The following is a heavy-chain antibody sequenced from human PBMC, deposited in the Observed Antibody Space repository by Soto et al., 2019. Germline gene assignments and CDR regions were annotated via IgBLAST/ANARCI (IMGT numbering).Heavy chain of an antibody. Sequence: QVQLQESGPGLVKPSETLSLTCTVSGGSISSYYWSWIRQPPGKGLEWIGYIYYSGSTNYNPSLKSRVTLSVDTSKNQFSLKLSSVTAADTAVYYCARGSMAVAALLDHWGQGTLVTVSS. CDR2: IYYSGST. J-gene: IGHJ4*02. D-gene: IGHD6-19*01. CDR3: ARGSMAVAALLDH. V-gene: IGHV4-59*01. CDR1: GGSISSYY.